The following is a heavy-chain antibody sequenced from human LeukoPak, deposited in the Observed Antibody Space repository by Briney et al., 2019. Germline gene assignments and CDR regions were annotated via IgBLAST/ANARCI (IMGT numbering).Heavy chain of an antibody. CDR2: ISGSGVST. V-gene: IGHV3-23*01. D-gene: IGHD2-2*01. J-gene: IGHJ4*02. Sequence: GGSLRLSCAASGFTFRNYAMSWVRQAPGKGLEWVSAISGSGVSTYYADSVKGRFIISRDNSKNTLYLQMNSLRAEDTALYYCAGRRCTSTSCFVDYWGQGTLVTVSS. CDR1: GFTFRNYA. CDR3: AGRRCTSTSCFVDY.